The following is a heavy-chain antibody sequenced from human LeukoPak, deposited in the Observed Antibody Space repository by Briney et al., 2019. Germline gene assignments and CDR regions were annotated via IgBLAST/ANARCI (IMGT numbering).Heavy chain of an antibody. Sequence: GASVKVSRKASGGTFSSYAISWVRQAPGQGLEWMGRIIPIFGIANYAQKFQGRVTITADKSTSTAYMELSSLRSEDTAVYYCARDVLPRGFDPWGQGTLVTVSS. D-gene: IGHD3-10*01. CDR1: GGTFSSYA. V-gene: IGHV1-69*04. J-gene: IGHJ5*02. CDR2: IIPIFGIA. CDR3: ARDVLPRGFDP.